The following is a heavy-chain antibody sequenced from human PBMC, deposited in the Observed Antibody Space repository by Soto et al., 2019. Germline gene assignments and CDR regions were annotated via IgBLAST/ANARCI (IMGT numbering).Heavy chain of an antibody. V-gene: IGHV3-23*01. CDR1: GFIFDDYA. J-gene: IGHJ6*02. D-gene: IGHD2-15*01. CDR2: ISGSGGST. CDR3: ARDSIPRVDYYYYYGMDV. Sequence: GGSLRLSCAASGFIFDDYAMHWVRQAPGKGLEWVSAISGSGGSTYYADSVKGRFTISRDNSKNTLYLQMNSLRAEDTAVYYCARDSIPRVDYYYYYGMDVWGQGTTVTVSS.